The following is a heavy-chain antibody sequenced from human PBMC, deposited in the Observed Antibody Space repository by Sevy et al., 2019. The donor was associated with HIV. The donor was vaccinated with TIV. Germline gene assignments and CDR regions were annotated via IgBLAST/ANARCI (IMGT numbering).Heavy chain of an antibody. J-gene: IGHJ6*02. CDR2: IIGSGGST. V-gene: IGHV3-23*01. CDR1: GFTFSSYA. Sequence: GGSLRLSCAASGFTFSSYAMSWVRQAPGKGLEWVSAIIGSGGSTYYADSVKGRFTISRDNSKNTLYLQMNSLRAEDTAVYYCARNYQLLTYYYYYGMDVWGQGTTVTGSS. CDR3: ARNYQLLTYYYYYGMDV. D-gene: IGHD2-2*01.